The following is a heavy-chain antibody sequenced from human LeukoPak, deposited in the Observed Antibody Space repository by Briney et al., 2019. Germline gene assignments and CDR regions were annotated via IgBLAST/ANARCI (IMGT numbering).Heavy chain of an antibody. CDR3: VRDPKSAVAADWFDP. D-gene: IGHD6-19*01. CDR1: GYTFTSYG. J-gene: IGHJ5*02. Sequence: ASVKVSCKASGYTFTSYGISWVRQAPGQGLEWMGWISAYNGNTNYAQKLQGRVTMTTDTSTSTAYMELSSLRSEDTAVYYCVRDPKSAVAADWFDPWGQGTLVTVSS. V-gene: IGHV1-18*01. CDR2: ISAYNGNT.